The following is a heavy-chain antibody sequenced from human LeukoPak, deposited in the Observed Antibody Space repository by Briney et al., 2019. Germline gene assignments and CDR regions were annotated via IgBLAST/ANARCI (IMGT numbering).Heavy chain of an antibody. CDR2: IYHSGST. CDR1: GGSISSGGYS. D-gene: IGHD2-2*01. V-gene: IGHV4-30-2*01. Sequence: SQTLSLTCAVSGGSISSGGYSWSWIRQPPGKGLEWIGYIYHSGSTYYNPSLKSRVTISVDRSKNQFSLKLSSVPAADTPVYSCARARAGGYCSSTSCHDTYYYYGMDVWGQGTTVTVSS. J-gene: IGHJ6*02. CDR3: ARARAGGYCSSTSCHDTYYYYGMDV.